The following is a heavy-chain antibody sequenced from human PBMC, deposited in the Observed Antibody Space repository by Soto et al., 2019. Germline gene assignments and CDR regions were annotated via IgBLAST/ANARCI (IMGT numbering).Heavy chain of an antibody. CDR3: ARAYSGRLPRRADYYYAMDV. Sequence: GGSLRLSCAASAFTLSAYDMHWVRQPNGKGLEWVSALGAADDPYYLGSVKGRFTISRENAKNSLYLQMNSLRAGDTAVYYCARAYSGRLPRRADYYYAMDVWGQGTTVTVSS. CDR1: AFTLSAYD. CDR2: LGAADDP. D-gene: IGHD2-15*01. V-gene: IGHV3-13*05. J-gene: IGHJ6*02.